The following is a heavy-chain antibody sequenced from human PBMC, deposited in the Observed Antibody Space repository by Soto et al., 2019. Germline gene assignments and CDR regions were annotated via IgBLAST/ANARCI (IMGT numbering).Heavy chain of an antibody. V-gene: IGHV1-2*04. CDR2: INPNSGGT. CDR1: GYTFTGYY. Sequence: QVQLVQSGAEVKKPGASVKVSCKASGYTFTGYYMHWVRQAPGKGLEWMGWINPNSGGTNYAQKFQGWVTMTRDTSISTAYMELCRLRSDDTAVYYCARSIVGATYEGWFDPWGQGTLVTVSS. CDR3: ARSIVGATYEGWFDP. D-gene: IGHD1-26*01. J-gene: IGHJ5*02.